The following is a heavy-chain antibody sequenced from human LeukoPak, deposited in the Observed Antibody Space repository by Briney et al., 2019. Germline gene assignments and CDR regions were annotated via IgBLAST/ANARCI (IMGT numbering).Heavy chain of an antibody. Sequence: SETLSLTCTVSGGSISSSSYYWGWIRQPPGKGLEWIGYIYYSGSTNYNPSLKSRVTISVDTSKNQFSLKLSSVTAADTAVYYCASGGDTYYDFWSGLTAGAYYYYGMDVWGQGTTVTVSS. J-gene: IGHJ6*02. V-gene: IGHV4-61*05. CDR2: IYYSGST. D-gene: IGHD3-3*01. CDR1: GGSISSSSYY. CDR3: ASGGDTYYDFWSGLTAGAYYYYGMDV.